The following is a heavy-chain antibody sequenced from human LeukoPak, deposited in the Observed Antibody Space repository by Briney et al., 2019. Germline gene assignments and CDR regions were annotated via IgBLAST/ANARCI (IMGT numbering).Heavy chain of an antibody. D-gene: IGHD3-22*01. J-gene: IGHJ3*02. CDR2: INPNSGGT. CDR3: ARVIRITMIVVVPDAFDI. V-gene: IGHV1-2*02. Sequence: GASVKVSCKASGYTFTGYYMHWVRQAPGQGLEWMGWINPNSGGTNYAQKFQGRVTMTRDTSISTAYMELSRLRSDDTAVYYCARVIRITMIVVVPDAFDIWGQGTMVTVSS. CDR1: GYTFTGYY.